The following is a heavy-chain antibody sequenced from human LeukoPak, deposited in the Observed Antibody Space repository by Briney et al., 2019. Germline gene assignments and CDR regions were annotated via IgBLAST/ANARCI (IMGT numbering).Heavy chain of an antibody. J-gene: IGHJ4*02. CDR1: GGTFSSYA. Sequence: ASVKASCKASGGTFSSYAISWVRQAPGQGLEWMGGIIPIFGTANYAQKFQGRVTITADESTSTAYMELSSLRSEDTAVYYCASSIAVAGRYYFDYWGQGTLVTVSS. V-gene: IGHV1-69*13. CDR2: IIPIFGTA. CDR3: ASSIAVAGRYYFDY. D-gene: IGHD6-19*01.